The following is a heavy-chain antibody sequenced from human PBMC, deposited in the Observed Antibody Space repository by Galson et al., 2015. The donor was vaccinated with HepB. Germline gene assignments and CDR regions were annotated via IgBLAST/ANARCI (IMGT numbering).Heavy chain of an antibody. Sequence: SCKASGYTFSSFDINWVRQAPGQGLVWMGWISAYNGYTNNAQKFQGRIIMSRVTSTSTAYMDLTSLTSEDTAVYYCVRDSRYSSDSHPTPDFDFWGQGTLVTVSS. D-gene: IGHD3-22*01. V-gene: IGHV1-18*01. J-gene: IGHJ4*02. CDR1: GYTFSSFD. CDR2: ISAYNGYT. CDR3: VRDSRYSSDSHPTPDFDF.